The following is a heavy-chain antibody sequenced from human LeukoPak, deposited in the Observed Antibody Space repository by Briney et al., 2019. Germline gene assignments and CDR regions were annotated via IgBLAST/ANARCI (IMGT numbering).Heavy chain of an antibody. Sequence: TSETLSLTCAVSGYSISSGYYWGWIRQPPGKGLEWIGSIYHSGSTYYNPSLKSRVTISVDTSKNQFSLKLSSVTAADTAVYYCARDRYYYDSSGPRGYYFDYWGQGTLVTVSS. CDR3: ARDRYYYDSSGPRGYYFDY. D-gene: IGHD3-22*01. J-gene: IGHJ4*02. CDR1: GYSISSGYY. V-gene: IGHV4-38-2*02. CDR2: IYHSGST.